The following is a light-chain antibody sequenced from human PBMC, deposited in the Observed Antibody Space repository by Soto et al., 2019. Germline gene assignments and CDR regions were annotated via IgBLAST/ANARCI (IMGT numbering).Light chain of an antibody. CDR2: RAS. V-gene: IGKV3-20*01. J-gene: IGKJ1*01. Sequence: EIVLTPSPATLSLSPGERATLSCRASQSVSSYLAWYQQKPGQAPRLLISRASNRATGIPDRFSGSGSGTDFTLTITRLEPEDFAMYYCQRYDSLRTFGQGTKVDIK. CDR3: QRYDSLRT. CDR1: QSVSSY.